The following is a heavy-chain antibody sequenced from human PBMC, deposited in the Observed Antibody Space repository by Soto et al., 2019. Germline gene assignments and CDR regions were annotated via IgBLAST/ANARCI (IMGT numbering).Heavy chain of an antibody. D-gene: IGHD5-18*01. CDR3: ARVRYRYGNNYHFDN. Sequence: SETLSLTCTVSGGSISSGGFYWSWIRRHPGKGLEWIGNIFYSGSTSYNPSLKSRIDISVDKSKNQFSMWLTSVTAADTAMYYCARVRYRYGNNYHFDNWGQGTLVTVSS. J-gene: IGHJ4*02. CDR1: GGSISSGGFY. CDR2: IFYSGST. V-gene: IGHV4-31*02.